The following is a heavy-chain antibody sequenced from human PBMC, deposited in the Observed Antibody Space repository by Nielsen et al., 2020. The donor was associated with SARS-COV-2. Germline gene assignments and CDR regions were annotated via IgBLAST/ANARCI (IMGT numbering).Heavy chain of an antibody. J-gene: IGHJ6*02. Sequence: SETLSLTCTVSGGSISSYYWSWIRQPPGKGLEWIGYIYYSGSTNYNPSLKSRVTISVDTSKNQFSLKLSSVTAADTAVYYCARDQHSFRWDYGMDVWGQGTTVTVSS. V-gene: IGHV4-59*12. CDR3: ARDQHSFRWDYGMDV. CDR1: GGSISSYY. CDR2: IYYSGST. D-gene: IGHD3-3*02.